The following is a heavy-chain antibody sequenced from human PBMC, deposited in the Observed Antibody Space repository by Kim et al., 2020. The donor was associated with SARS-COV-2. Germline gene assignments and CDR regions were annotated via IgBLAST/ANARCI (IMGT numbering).Heavy chain of an antibody. CDR3: ARGRRIAAAEGVYFDY. Sequence: SLKSRVTISVDKSKNQFSLKLGSVTAADTAVYYCARGRRIAAAEGVYFDYWGQGTLVTVSS. J-gene: IGHJ4*02. V-gene: IGHV4-4*02. D-gene: IGHD6-13*01.